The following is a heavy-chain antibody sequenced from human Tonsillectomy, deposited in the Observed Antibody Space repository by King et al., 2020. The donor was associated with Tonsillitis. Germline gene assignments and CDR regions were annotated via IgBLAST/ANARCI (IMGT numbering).Heavy chain of an antibody. CDR1: AGSISSSSYY. CDR2: ICYSGST. CDR3: AGRAANLPSPFDY. V-gene: IGHV4-39*01. Sequence: LQLQESGPGLVKPSETLSLTCIVSAGSISSSSYYWGWIRQPPGKGLEWIGTICYSGSTYYNPSLKSRVTISVDTSKNQFSLKLSSGTAADTAVYYCAGRAANLPSPFDYWGQGTLVTVSS. D-gene: IGHD2-15*01. J-gene: IGHJ4*02.